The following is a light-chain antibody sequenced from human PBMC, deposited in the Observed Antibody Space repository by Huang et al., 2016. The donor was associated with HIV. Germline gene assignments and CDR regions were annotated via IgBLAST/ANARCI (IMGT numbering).Light chain of an antibody. CDR3: QQYNNRYT. Sequence: IVMTQSPATLSVSPGERATLPCRASQSISSNLAWYQQKPGQAPRPLIYGASTRATGIPTRVSGSGSGTEFTLTISSLQSEDFAVYYCQQYNNRYTFGQGTKLEIK. CDR1: QSISSN. CDR2: GAS. V-gene: IGKV3-15*01. J-gene: IGKJ2*01.